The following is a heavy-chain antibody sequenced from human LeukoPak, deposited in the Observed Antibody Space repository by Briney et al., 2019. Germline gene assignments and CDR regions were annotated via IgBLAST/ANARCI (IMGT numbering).Heavy chain of an antibody. CDR2: IYTSGST. Sequence: SETLSLTCTVSGGPISSYYWSWIRQPAGKGLEWIGRIYTSGSTNYNPSLKSRVTMSVDTSKNQFSLKLSSVTAADTAVYYCARESWDWTTVDYWGQGTLVTVSS. J-gene: IGHJ4*02. D-gene: IGHD4-17*01. V-gene: IGHV4-4*07. CDR1: GGPISSYY. CDR3: ARESWDWTTVDY.